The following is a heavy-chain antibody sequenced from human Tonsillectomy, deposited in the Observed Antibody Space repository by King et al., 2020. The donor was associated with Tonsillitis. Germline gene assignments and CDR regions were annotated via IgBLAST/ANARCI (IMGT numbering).Heavy chain of an antibody. D-gene: IGHD1-26*01. Sequence: VQLVESGGGLVKPGGSLKLSCAASGFTFSTYSMNWVRQAPGKGLEWVSFISSSSSYMYYAASVKGRFTISRDNAKNSLYLQMNSLRAEDTAVYYCARDRGGSYGWFDPWGQGTLVTVSS. V-gene: IGHV3-21*01. CDR2: ISSSSSYM. CDR1: GFTFSTYS. J-gene: IGHJ5*02. CDR3: ARDRGGSYGWFDP.